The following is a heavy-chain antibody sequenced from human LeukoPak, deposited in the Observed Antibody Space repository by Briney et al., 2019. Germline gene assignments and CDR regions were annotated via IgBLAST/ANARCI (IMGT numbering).Heavy chain of an antibody. CDR2: MNPNSGNT. Sequence: ASVKVSCKASGYTFTRYDINWVRQATGQGLEWMGWMNPNSGNTGYAQKFQGRVTMTRNTSISTAYMELSSLRSEDTAVYYCARGNSGRSYYYYYMDVWGKGTTVTVSS. CDR3: ARGNSGRSYYYYYMDV. CDR1: GYTFTRYD. J-gene: IGHJ6*03. D-gene: IGHD1-26*01. V-gene: IGHV1-8*01.